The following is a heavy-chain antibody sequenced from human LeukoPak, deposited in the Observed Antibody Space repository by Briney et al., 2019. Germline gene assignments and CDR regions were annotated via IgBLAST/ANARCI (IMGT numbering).Heavy chain of an antibody. CDR1: GFTFSSYD. Sequence: PGGSLRLSCVAAGFTFSSYDMHWVRHATGKGLEWVSAIDTVGNTYYDGSVRGRFTISRENAWDSLYLKMNSLRDGDTAVYYCIRIRTGQHQYGMDVWGQGTTVTVSS. V-gene: IGHV3-13*01. J-gene: IGHJ6*01. CDR3: IRIRTGQHQYGMDV. CDR2: IDTVGNT. D-gene: IGHD7-27*01.